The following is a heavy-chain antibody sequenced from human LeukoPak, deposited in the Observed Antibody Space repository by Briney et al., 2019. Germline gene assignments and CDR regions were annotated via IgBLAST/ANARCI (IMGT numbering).Heavy chain of an antibody. Sequence: SVKVSCKASGGTFSSYAISWVRQAPGQGLEWMGGIIPIFGTANYAQKFQGRVTITADESTSTAYMELSSLRSEDTAAYYCARSYYYGSGSSRFYFDYWGQGTLVTVSS. D-gene: IGHD3-10*01. J-gene: IGHJ4*02. CDR3: ARSYYYGSGSSRFYFDY. V-gene: IGHV1-69*13. CDR2: IIPIFGTA. CDR1: GGTFSSYA.